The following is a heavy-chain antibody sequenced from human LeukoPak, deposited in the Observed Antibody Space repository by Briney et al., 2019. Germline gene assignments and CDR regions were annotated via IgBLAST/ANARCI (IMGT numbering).Heavy chain of an antibody. D-gene: IGHD6-6*01. Sequence: ASVKVSCKVSGYTLTELSMHWVRQAPGKGLEWMGGFDPEDGETVYAQKFQGRVTMTEDTSTDTAYMELSSLRSEDTAVYYCATDSQGRPPYFDYWGQGTLVTVSS. J-gene: IGHJ4*02. CDR1: GYTLTELS. V-gene: IGHV1-24*01. CDR3: ATDSQGRPPYFDY. CDR2: FDPEDGET.